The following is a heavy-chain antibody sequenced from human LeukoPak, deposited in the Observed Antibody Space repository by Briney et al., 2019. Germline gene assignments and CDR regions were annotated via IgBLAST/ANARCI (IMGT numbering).Heavy chain of an antibody. Sequence: GRSLRLSCAASGFTFSCYGLHWVRQGPGKGLEWVAVISYDGSNKYYADSVKGRFTISRDNSKNTLYLQMNSLRAEDTAVYYCAKQCGGSDWFDAFDIWGQGTMVTVSS. D-gene: IGHD6-19*01. V-gene: IGHV3-30*18. CDR2: ISYDGSNK. CDR3: AKQCGGSDWFDAFDI. J-gene: IGHJ3*02. CDR1: GFTFSCYG.